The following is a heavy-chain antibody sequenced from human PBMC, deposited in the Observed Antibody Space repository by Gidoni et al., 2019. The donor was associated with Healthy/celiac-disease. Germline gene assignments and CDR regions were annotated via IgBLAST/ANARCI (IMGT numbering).Heavy chain of an antibody. D-gene: IGHD6-6*01. CDR2: ISYDGSNK. J-gene: IGHJ6*03. CDR1: GFTLCGSP. Sequence: QVQLVESGGGVVQPGRSLSLPWSASGFTLCGSPLPVVRRAPGKGLEWVAVISYDGSNKYYADSVKGRFTISRDNSKNTLYLQMNSLRAEDTAVYYCAREAARMYSSFLPGGLDMDVWGKGTTVTVSS. V-gene: IGHV3-30-3*01. CDR3: AREAARMYSSFLPGGLDMDV.